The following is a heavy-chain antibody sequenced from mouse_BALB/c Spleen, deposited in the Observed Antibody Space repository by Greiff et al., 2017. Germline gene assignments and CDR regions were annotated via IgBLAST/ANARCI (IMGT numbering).Heavy chain of an antibody. CDR2: ISSGGSYT. D-gene: IGHD2-4*01. CDR3: ASLYYDYDGPFAY. V-gene: IGHV5-6*01. J-gene: IGHJ3*01. Sequence: EVNVVESGGDLVKPGGSLKPSCAASGFTFSSYGMSWVRQTPDKRLEWVATISSGGSYTYYPDSVKGRFTISRDNAKNTLYLQMSSLKSEDTAMYYCASLYYDYDGPFAYWGQGTLVTVSA. CDR1: GFTFSSYG.